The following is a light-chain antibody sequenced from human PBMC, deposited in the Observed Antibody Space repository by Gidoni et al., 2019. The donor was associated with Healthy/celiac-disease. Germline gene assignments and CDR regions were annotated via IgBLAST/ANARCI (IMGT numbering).Light chain of an antibody. Sequence: DIVMTQSPASLAVSLGERATINCKSSQSVLYSSNNKNYLAWYQQKPGQPPKLLIYWASTRESGVHDRFSGSGSGTDFTLTISSLQAEDVAVYYCQQYYSTPCSFGQGTKLEIK. CDR2: WAS. CDR1: QSVLYSSNNKNY. J-gene: IGKJ2*04. CDR3: QQYYSTPCS. V-gene: IGKV4-1*01.